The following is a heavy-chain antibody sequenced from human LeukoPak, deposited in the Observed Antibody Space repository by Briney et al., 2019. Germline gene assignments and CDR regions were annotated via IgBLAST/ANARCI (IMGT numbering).Heavy chain of an antibody. D-gene: IGHD5-12*01. Sequence: GGSLRLSCAASGFTFSSYSLNWSRQAPGKGLEWVSYISRSSSTIYYADSVKGRFTISRDNSKNTLYLQMNSLRAEDTAVYYCARGPSGYHNTGGQGTLVTVSS. J-gene: IGHJ4*02. CDR1: GFTFSSYS. V-gene: IGHV3-48*01. CDR3: ARGPSGYHNT. CDR2: ISRSSSTI.